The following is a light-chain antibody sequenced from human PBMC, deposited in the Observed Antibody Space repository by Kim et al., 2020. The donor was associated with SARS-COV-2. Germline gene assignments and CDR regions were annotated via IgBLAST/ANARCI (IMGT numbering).Light chain of an antibody. V-gene: IGLV10-54*04. CDR1: TSNVGNRV. CDR2: RND. CDR3: SSWDSSLNSYV. Sequence: SQTTTLTRTGDTSNVGNRVAAWLQQHQGRPPKLLSYRNDNRPSWISERFSASRSGNTASLTITGLQPEDEADYYCSSWDSSLNSYVFGTGTKVTVL. J-gene: IGLJ1*01.